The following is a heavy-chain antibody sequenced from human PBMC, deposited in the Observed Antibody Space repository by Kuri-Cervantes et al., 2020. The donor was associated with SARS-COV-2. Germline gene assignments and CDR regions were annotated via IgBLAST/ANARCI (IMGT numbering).Heavy chain of an antibody. CDR2: IHYSGST. J-gene: IGHJ6*02. V-gene: IGHV4-59*01. CDR1: GGSLSSYK. Sequence: SETLSLTCTVSGGSLSSYKRSWIRQLPGKGLEWVGYIHYSGSTNYNPSLKSRVTTSVDTSKNQFSLKLGSVTAADTAVYYCARVEHRGDDFWSGYYNYYYYGMDVWGQGTTVTVSS. D-gene: IGHD3-3*01. CDR3: ARVEHRGDDFWSGYYNYYYYGMDV.